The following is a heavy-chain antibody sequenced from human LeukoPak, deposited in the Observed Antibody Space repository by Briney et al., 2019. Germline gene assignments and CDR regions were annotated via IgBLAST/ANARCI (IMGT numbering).Heavy chain of an antibody. Sequence: GGSLRLSCAASGFTFSSYEMNWVRQAPGKGLEWLSYITSGGSTIYYADSVKGRSTISRDNAKNSLYLQMNSLRAGDTAVYYCARSSYFDYWGRGTLVAVSS. J-gene: IGHJ4*02. D-gene: IGHD1-26*01. V-gene: IGHV3-48*03. CDR1: GFTFSSYE. CDR3: ARSSYFDY. CDR2: ITSGGSTI.